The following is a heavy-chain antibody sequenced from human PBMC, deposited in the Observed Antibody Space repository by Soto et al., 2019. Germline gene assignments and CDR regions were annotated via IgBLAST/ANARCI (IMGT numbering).Heavy chain of an antibody. CDR3: ARHPERIAEIGWFDP. CDR1: GFTFSSYS. V-gene: IGHV3-48*01. J-gene: IGHJ5*02. Sequence: EVQLVESGGGLVQPGGSLRLSCAASGFTFSSYSMKWVRQAPGKGVEWVSYISSSSSTIYYADSVKGRFTISRDNAKNSLYLQMNSLRAEDTALYYCARHPERIAEIGWFDPWGQGTRVSVSS. CDR2: ISSSSSTI. D-gene: IGHD6-13*01.